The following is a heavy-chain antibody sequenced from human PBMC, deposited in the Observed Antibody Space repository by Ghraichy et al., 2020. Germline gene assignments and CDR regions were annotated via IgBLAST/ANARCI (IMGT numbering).Heavy chain of an antibody. CDR2: MYFTGTT. CDR3: ARDRRHRVQDTWFDP. CDR1: GGSITGYY. V-gene: IGHV4-4*07. D-gene: IGHD1-14*01. Sequence: SETLSLTCTVSGGSITGYYWNWIRQSSGKGLEWVARMYFTGTTNYNPSLKDRVTMSVDASKSQFSLRMTFVTAADSGVYYCARDRRHRVQDTWFDPWGQGTLVIVSS. J-gene: IGHJ5*02.